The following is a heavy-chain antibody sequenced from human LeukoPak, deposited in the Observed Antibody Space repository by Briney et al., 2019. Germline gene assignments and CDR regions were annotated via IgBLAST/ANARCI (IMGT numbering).Heavy chain of an antibody. Sequence: PSETLSLTCSVSGGSISSYYWSWIRQPAGKQPEWIGRMYTSGSTYYNPSLKSRVTMSADTSKNQFSLKLTSVTAADTSVYYCAREGGPGGDYGSIDSWGQGTLVSVSS. J-gene: IGHJ4*02. V-gene: IGHV4-4*07. CDR3: AREGGPGGDYGSIDS. CDR2: MYTSGST. D-gene: IGHD4-17*01. CDR1: GGSISSYY.